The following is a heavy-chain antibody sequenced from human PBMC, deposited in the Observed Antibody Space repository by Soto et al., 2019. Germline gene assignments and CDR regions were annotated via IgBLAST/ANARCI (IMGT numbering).Heavy chain of an antibody. CDR3: ARHRVPSSIIDAFDI. V-gene: IGHV4-59*08. J-gene: IGHJ3*02. D-gene: IGHD3-10*01. CDR2: IYYSGST. CDR1: SGSISNYW. Sequence: QVQLQESGPGLVKPSETLSLTCTVSSGSISNYWWSWVRQPPGKGLEWIGYIYYSGSTNYNPSLPSRVTISVATSKHQFSLKLNSVTAADTAVYYCARHRVPSSIIDAFDIWGQGTMVTVSS.